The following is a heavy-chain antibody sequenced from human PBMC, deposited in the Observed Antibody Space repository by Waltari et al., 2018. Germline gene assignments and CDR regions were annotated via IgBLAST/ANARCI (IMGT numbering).Heavy chain of an antibody. CDR1: GFTFSTYV. D-gene: IGHD7-27*01. Sequence: EVQLLESGGGLVQPGGSLRPSCAPSGFTFSTYVMIWVRQAPGKGLEWVSSISDGGGIINYADSVKGRFTISRDNSKNTVYLQMKSLRAEDTAVYYCARGSGVDYWGQGTLVTISS. CDR3: ARGSGVDY. CDR2: ISDGGGII. V-gene: IGHV3-23*01. J-gene: IGHJ4*02.